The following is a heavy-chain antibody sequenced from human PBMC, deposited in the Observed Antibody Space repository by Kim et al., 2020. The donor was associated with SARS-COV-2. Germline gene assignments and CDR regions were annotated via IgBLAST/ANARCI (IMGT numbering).Heavy chain of an antibody. CDR1: GFTFSSYA. CDR3: AKDHGGYFGY. CDR2: IRGSGGST. V-gene: IGHV3-23*01. D-gene: IGHD3-9*01. Sequence: GGSLRLSCAASGFTFSSYAMSWVRQAPGKGLEWVSAIRGSGGSTYYADSVKGQFTISRDNSKNTLYLQMKSLRAEDTAVYYCAKDHGGYFGYWGQGTLVTVS. J-gene: IGHJ4*02.